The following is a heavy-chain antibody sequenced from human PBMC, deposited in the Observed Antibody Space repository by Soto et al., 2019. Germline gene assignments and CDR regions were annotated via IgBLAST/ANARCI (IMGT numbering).Heavy chain of an antibody. CDR2: ISGSGGST. Sequence: EVQLLESGGGLVQPGGSLRLSCAASGFTFSSYAMSWVRQAPGKGLEWVSAISGSGGSTYYADSVKGRFTISRDNSKHTLYLQMNSLRAEDTVVYYCAKDRYCSGGSCYSRIYYYYYGMDVWGQGTTVTVSS. CDR3: AKDRYCSGGSCYSRIYYYYYGMDV. V-gene: IGHV3-23*01. J-gene: IGHJ6*02. CDR1: GFTFSSYA. D-gene: IGHD2-15*01.